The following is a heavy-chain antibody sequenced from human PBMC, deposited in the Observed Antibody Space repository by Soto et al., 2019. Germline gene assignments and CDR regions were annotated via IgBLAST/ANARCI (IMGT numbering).Heavy chain of an antibody. D-gene: IGHD5-18*01. CDR2: IDYRGST. CDR3: ARGRFYDVDTAMVTLYYGMDV. J-gene: IGHJ6*02. V-gene: IGHV4-31*03. CDR1: GGSLTSVGDS. Sequence: PSETLSLTCTVSGGSLTSVGDSWHWIRQDPGKGLEWIGYIDYRGSTYYNLSLTSRVTISVDSSKNQFSLKLSSVTAADTAVYYCARGRFYDVDTAMVTLYYGMDVWGQGTTVTVSS.